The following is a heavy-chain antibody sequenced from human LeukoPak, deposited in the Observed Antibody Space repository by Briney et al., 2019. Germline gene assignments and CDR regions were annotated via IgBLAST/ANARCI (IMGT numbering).Heavy chain of an antibody. CDR2: LSKSGNT. CDR1: GGSISSYY. J-gene: IGHJ4*02. V-gene: IGHV4-59*12. D-gene: IGHD3-22*01. Sequence: SETLSLTCTVSGGSISSYYWSWIRLPPGKGLEWIGYLSKSGNTNYNPSLKSRVTISVDTSKNQFSLKLRSVTAADTAVYYCARVAMGYYDSSGYKLWGQGTLVTVSS. CDR3: ARVAMGYYDSSGYKL.